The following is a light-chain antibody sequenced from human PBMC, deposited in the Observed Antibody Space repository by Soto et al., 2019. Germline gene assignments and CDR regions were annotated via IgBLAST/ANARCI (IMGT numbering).Light chain of an antibody. J-gene: IGKJ4*01. CDR1: QNIVNY. V-gene: IGKV1-39*01. CDR3: QQSYSVPLT. CDR2: GAS. Sequence: DIQMTQSPSSLSASVGDTVTITCRASQNIVNYLNWYQRKPGKAPELLIYGASSLQRGVPSRFSGSGSGTAFTLTITTLQPEDFATFYCQQSYSVPLTFGGGTKVEIK.